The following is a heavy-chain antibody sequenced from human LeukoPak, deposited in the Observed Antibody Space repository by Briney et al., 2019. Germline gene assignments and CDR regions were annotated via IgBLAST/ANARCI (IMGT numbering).Heavy chain of an antibody. CDR3: AKGNRRRDGYNYLVH. CDR2: ISWNSGSI. CDR1: GFTFDDYA. J-gene: IGHJ4*02. D-gene: IGHD5-12*01. V-gene: IGHV3-9*01. Sequence: SGGSLRLSCAASGFTFDDYAMHWVRQAPGKGLEWVSGISWNSGSIGYADSVKGRFTISRDNAKNSLYLQMNSLRAEDTALYYCAKGNRRRDGYNYLVHWGQGTLVTVSS.